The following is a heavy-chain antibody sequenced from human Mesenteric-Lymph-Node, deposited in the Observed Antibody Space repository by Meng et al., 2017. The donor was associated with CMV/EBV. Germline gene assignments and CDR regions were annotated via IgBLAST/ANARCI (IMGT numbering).Heavy chain of an antibody. CDR3: AILDDIVVVPAAIPGGGVGMDV. J-gene: IGHJ6*02. V-gene: IGHV3-30*02. CDR2: IRYDGSNK. CDR1: GFTFSSYG. D-gene: IGHD2-2*02. Sequence: GGSLRLSCAASGFTFSSYGMHWVRQAPGKGLEWVAFIRYDGSNKYYADSVKGRFTISRDNSKNTLYLQMNSLRAEDTAVYYCAILDDIVVVPAAIPGGGVGMDVWGQGTTVTVSS.